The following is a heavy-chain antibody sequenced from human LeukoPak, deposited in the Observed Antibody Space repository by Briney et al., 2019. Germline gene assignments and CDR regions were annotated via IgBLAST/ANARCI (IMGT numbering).Heavy chain of an antibody. J-gene: IGHJ4*02. CDR3: AKDYEAYYYGSGSHFDY. V-gene: IGHV1-24*01. CDR1: GYTLTELS. D-gene: IGHD3-10*01. CDR2: FDPEDGET. Sequence: ASVKVSCKVSGYTLTELSMHWVRQAPGKGLEWMGGFDPEDGETIYAQKFQGRVTMTEDTSTDTAYMELSSLRSEDTALYYCAKDYEAYYYGSGSHFDYWGQGTLVTVSS.